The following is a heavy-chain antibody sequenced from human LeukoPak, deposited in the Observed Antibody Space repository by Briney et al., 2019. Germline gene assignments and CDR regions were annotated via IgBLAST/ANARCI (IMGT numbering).Heavy chain of an antibody. CDR2: ICYDGSNK. V-gene: IGHV3-33*08. CDR3: ARVNYDILTGHKRDYFDY. CDR1: GFTFSSYG. D-gene: IGHD3-9*01. J-gene: IGHJ4*02. Sequence: GRSLRLSCAASGFTFSSYGMHWVRHAPAKGLEWVAVICYDGSNKYYADSVKGRFTISRDNSKNTLYLQMNSLRAEDTAVYYCARVNYDILTGHKRDYFDYWGQGTLVTVSS.